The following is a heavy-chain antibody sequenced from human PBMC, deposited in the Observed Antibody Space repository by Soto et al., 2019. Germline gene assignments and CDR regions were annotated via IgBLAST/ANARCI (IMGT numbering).Heavy chain of an antibody. CDR2: ISADNGNT. D-gene: IGHD3-10*01. CDR1: VYTFTSYG. V-gene: IGHV1-18*01. J-gene: IGHJ5*02. CDR3: ACFDYYGSGSYYGNTFDP. Sequence: ASVKVSCKASVYTFTSYGISWVRQDPGQGLEWMGWISADNGNTNYAQKLQGRVTMTEDTSTNTAYMELRSLRSEDTAVYYCACFDYYGSGSYYGNTFDPWGQGTLVTVSS.